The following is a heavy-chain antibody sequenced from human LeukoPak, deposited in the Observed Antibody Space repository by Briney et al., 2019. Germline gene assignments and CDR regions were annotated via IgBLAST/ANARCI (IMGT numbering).Heavy chain of an antibody. CDR2: ISSSSSTI. Sequence: GGSLRLSCAASGFTFSSYSMNWVRQAPGKGLEWVSYISSSSSTIYYADSVKGRFTISRDNAKNSLYLQMNSLRAEDTAVYYCARELGGRPGYWGQGTLVTVSS. CDR1: GFTFSSYS. J-gene: IGHJ4*02. CDR3: ARELGGRPGY. D-gene: IGHD2-15*01. V-gene: IGHV3-48*04.